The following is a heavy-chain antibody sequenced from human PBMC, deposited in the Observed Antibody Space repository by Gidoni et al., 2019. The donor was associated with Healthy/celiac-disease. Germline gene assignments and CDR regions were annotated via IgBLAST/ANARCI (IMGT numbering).Heavy chain of an antibody. CDR1: GFTFSSYW. CDR2: IKQDGSEK. J-gene: IGHJ3*02. D-gene: IGHD4-17*01. Sequence: EVQLVESGGGLVQPGGSLRLSCAASGFTFSSYWMSWVRKAPGMGLEWVANIKQDGSEKYYVDSVKGRFTISRDNAKNSLYLQMNSLRAEDTAVYYCAREADYGGNGEPDAFDIWGQGTMVTVSS. CDR3: AREADYGGNGEPDAFDI. V-gene: IGHV3-7*03.